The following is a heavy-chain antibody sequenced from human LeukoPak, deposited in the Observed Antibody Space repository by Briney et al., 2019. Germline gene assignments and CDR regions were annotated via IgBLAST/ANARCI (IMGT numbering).Heavy chain of an antibody. V-gene: IGHV4-38-2*02. Sequence: PSETLSLTCTVSGYSISSGYYWGWIRQPPGKGLEWIGSIYHSGSTYYNPSLKSRVTISVDTSKNQFSLKLSSVTAADMAVYYCARAPIVVVAALDAFDIWGQGTMVTVSS. J-gene: IGHJ3*02. CDR1: GYSISSGYY. CDR2: IYHSGST. CDR3: ARAPIVVVAALDAFDI. D-gene: IGHD2-15*01.